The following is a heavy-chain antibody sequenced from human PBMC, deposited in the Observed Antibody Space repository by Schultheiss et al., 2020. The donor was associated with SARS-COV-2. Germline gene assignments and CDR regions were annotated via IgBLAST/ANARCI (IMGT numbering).Heavy chain of an antibody. CDR1: GYTFPGYS. CDR3: ARYYGPYYFDY. J-gene: IGHJ4*02. V-gene: IGHV1-69*05. D-gene: IGHD2/OR15-2a*01. Sequence: SVKVSCQAFGYTFPGYSISWVRQAPGQGLEWMGGIIPIFGTANYAQKFQGRVTMTRDTSTSTVYMELSSLRSEDTAVYYCARYYGPYYFDYWGQGTLVTVSS. CDR2: IIPIFGTA.